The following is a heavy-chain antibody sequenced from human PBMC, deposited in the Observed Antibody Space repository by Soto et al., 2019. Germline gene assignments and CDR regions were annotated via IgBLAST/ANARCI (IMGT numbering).Heavy chain of an antibody. D-gene: IGHD4-17*01. J-gene: IGHJ4*02. V-gene: IGHV1-69*13. CDR2: IIPIFGTA. Sequence: SVKVSCKASGGTFSSYAISWVRQAPGQGLEWMGGIIPIFGTANYAQKFQGRVTITADESTSTAYMELSSLRSEDTAVYYCARGDFALNTATTYYFDYWGQGTLVTVSS. CDR1: GGTFSSYA. CDR3: ARGDFALNTATTYYFDY.